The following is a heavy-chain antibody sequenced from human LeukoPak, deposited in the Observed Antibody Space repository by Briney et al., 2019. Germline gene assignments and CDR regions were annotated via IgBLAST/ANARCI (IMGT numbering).Heavy chain of an antibody. Sequence: GTLSLTCAVSGGSISSNWWSWVRQAPGKGLEWVANINQDGSQKYHVDSVKGRFTISRDNAKKSLYLQMNSLRAEDTAVYYCGRVGAYYGSGSYSDYWGQGTLVTVSS. V-gene: IGHV3-7*01. CDR1: GGSISSNW. D-gene: IGHD3-10*01. J-gene: IGHJ4*02. CDR2: INQDGSQK. CDR3: GRVGAYYGSGSYSDY.